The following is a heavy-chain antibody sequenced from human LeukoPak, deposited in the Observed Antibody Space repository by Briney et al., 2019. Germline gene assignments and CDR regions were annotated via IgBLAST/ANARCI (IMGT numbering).Heavy chain of an antibody. J-gene: IGHJ4*02. CDR2: INPNSGGT. Sequence: ASVKVSCKAPGYTFTGYYMHWVRQAPGQGLEWMGWINPNSGGTNYAQKFQGRVTMTGDTSISTAYMELSRLRSDDTAVYYCARDSSGWFLVYWGQGTLVTVSS. CDR1: GYTFTGYY. D-gene: IGHD6-19*01. V-gene: IGHV1-2*02. CDR3: ARDSSGWFLVY.